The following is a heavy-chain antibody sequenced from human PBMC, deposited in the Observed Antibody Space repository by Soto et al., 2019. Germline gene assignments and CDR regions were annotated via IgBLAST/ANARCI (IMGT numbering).Heavy chain of an antibody. V-gene: IGHV3-23*01. CDR2: ISAGGGNT. Sequence: EVQLLESGGGLVQPGGSLRLSCAASGFTFSSYAMSWVRQAPGKGLEWVSAISAGGGNTYYRDSVKGRFTISRDNSKNTLYLQMNRLRAEDTAVYFCAQTTPSIHWFDPWGQGTLVTVSS. CDR1: GFTFSSYA. CDR3: AQTTPSIHWFDP. J-gene: IGHJ5*02. D-gene: IGHD1-1*01.